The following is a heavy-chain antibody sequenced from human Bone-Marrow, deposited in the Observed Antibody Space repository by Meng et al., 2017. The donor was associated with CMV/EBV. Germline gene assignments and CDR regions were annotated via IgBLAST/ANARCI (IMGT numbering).Heavy chain of an antibody. CDR2: ISPNSGGT. CDR3: ARVFRGYYVMDI. CDR1: GYTFTDYY. V-gene: IGHV1-2*02. Sequence: ASVKVSCKASGYTFTDYYMHWVRQAPGQGLEWMGWISPNSGGTNYAQKFEGRVTMTKDTSISTTYMELSRLRSDDTAVYYCARVFRGYYVMDIWGEGTTVAVSS. J-gene: IGHJ6*04. D-gene: IGHD1-14*01.